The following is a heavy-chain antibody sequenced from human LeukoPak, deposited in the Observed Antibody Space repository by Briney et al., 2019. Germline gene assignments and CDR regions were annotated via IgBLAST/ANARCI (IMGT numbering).Heavy chain of an antibody. J-gene: IGHJ4*02. CDR2: ISGSRNNT. CDR3: AKCGCSGGSCYPFDY. D-gene: IGHD2-15*01. CDR1: GFTFSSYA. V-gene: IGHV3-23*01. Sequence: GGSLRLSCAASGFTFSSYAMAWVRQAPGKGLEWVSAISGSRNNTYYADSVKGRFTISRDNSKNTLYLQMNSLRAEDTAVYYCAKCGCSGGSCYPFDYWGQGTLVTVSS.